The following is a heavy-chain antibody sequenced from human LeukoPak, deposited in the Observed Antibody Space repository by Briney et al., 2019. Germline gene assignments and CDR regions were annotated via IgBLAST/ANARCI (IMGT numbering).Heavy chain of an antibody. V-gene: IGHV4-59*12. CDR3: ARATAAAGLNWFDP. J-gene: IGHJ5*02. CDR2: IYYAGTT. Sequence: SETLSLTCTVSGGSINNYYWSWVRQPPGKGLEYIGYIYYAGTTKYNPSLESRVTISVDTSKNQFSLNLTSVTAADTAVYYCARATAAAGLNWFDPWGQGTLVTVSS. D-gene: IGHD6-13*01. CDR1: GGSINNYY.